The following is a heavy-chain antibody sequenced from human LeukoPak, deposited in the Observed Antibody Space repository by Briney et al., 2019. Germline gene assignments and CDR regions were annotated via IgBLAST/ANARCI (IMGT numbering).Heavy chain of an antibody. V-gene: IGHV3-48*04. CDR3: ARDDTRGSLWFGELGTFDY. CDR1: GFTFDNFP. CDR2: ISSSGSTV. Sequence: PGGSLRLSCAASGFTFDNFPMNWVRQAPGKGLEWVSYISSSGSTVYYADSVKGRFTMSRDNAKNSLYLQMNSLRVEDTAVYYCARDDTRGSLWFGELGTFDYWGQGTLVTVSS. J-gene: IGHJ4*02. D-gene: IGHD3-10*01.